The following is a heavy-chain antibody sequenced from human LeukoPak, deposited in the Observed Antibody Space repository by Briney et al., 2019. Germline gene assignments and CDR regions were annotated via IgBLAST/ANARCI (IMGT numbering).Heavy chain of an antibody. CDR1: GYTFTSYG. Sequence: ASVKVSCKASGYTFTSYGISWVRQAPGQGLEWMGWISAYNGNTNYAQKLQGRVTMTTDTSTSTAYMELRSLRSDDTAVYYCARVSCSGGSCYSRVYYMDVWGKGTTVTVSS. D-gene: IGHD2-15*01. V-gene: IGHV1-18*01. CDR3: ARVSCSGGSCYSRVYYMDV. J-gene: IGHJ6*03. CDR2: ISAYNGNT.